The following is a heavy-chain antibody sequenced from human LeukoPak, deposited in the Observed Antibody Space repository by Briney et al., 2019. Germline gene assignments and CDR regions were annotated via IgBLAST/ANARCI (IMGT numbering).Heavy chain of an antibody. CDR1: GFTVSSYA. CDR3: AKDDDGQHHGVDH. D-gene: IGHD4-17*01. CDR2: IGYSTGDT. J-gene: IGHJ4*02. V-gene: IGHV3-23*01. Sequence: GGSLRPSCAASGFTVSSYAMTWVRQAPGKGLEWVSAIGYSTGDTNYADSVKGRFTISRDNSMNTLYLQMSSLRADDTALYYCAKDDDGQHHGVDHWGQGTLVTVSS.